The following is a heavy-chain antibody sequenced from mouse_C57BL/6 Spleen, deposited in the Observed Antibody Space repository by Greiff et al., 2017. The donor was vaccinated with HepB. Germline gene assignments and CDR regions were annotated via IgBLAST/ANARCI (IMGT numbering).Heavy chain of an antibody. J-gene: IGHJ4*01. CDR2: IYPGSGST. CDR1: GYTFTSYW. CDR3: ARGGSLYDGYYYAMDY. Sequence: QVQLQQPGAELVKPGASVKMSCKASGYTFTSYWITWVKQRPGQGLEWIGDIYPGSGSTNYNEKFKSKATLTVDTSSSTAYMQLSSLTSEDSAVYYCARGGSLYDGYYYAMDYWGQGTSVTVSS. V-gene: IGHV1-55*01. D-gene: IGHD2-3*01.